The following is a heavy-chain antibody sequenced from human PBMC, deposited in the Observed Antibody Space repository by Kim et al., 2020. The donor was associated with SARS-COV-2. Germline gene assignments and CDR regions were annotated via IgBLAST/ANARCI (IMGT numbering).Heavy chain of an antibody. CDR2: ISAGADST. V-gene: IGHV3-23*01. D-gene: IGHD6-13*01. Sequence: GGSLRLSCAASGFTFSSYAMSWVRQAPGKGLEWVSSISAGADSTYYADSVKGRFTISRDNSKNTLYLKMNSLRAEDTAVYYCAKIKPVEQLVVLTPVDYWGQGTLVTVSS. J-gene: IGHJ4*02. CDR3: AKIKPVEQLVVLTPVDY. CDR1: GFTFSSYA.